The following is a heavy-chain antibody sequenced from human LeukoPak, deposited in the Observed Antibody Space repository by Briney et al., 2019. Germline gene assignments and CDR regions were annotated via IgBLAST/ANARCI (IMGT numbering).Heavy chain of an antibody. V-gene: IGHV1-18*01. CDR3: ARDGTSTDDY. CDR1: GYTFSNFG. Sequence: ASVKVSCKTSGYTFSNFGINWVRQAPGQGLEWMGWISGNNDNPNYGQKFQARFAVTTDSSTTTAYMELRNLTFDGTAVYYCARDGTSTDDYWGQGTLVTVSS. CDR2: ISGNNDNP. D-gene: IGHD2-2*01. J-gene: IGHJ4*02.